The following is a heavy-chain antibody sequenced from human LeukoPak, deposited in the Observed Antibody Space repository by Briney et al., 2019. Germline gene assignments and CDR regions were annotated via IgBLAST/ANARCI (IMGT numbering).Heavy chain of an antibody. CDR1: GYTFTSYD. V-gene: IGHV1-8*01. D-gene: IGHD3-22*01. CDR3: ARDYYYDSSGYDAFDI. CDR2: MNPNSGNT. Sequence: ASVKVSCKASGYTFTSYDINWVRQATGQGLEWMGWMNPNSGNTGYAQKFQGRVTMTRNTSISTAYVELSSLRSEDTAVYYCARDYYYDSSGYDAFDIWGQGTMVTVSS. J-gene: IGHJ3*02.